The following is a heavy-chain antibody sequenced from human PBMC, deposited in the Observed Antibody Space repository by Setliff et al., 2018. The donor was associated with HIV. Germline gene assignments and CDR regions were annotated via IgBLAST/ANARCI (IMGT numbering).Heavy chain of an antibody. Sequence: SETLSLTCAVYGGTFSDYSWTWIRRPPGKGLEWIGEIHHSGRTEYNPSLTSRITMSVDSSKNQFSLRLTSVAAADTAVYYCARDLPEGLTSCSMDVWGKGTTVTVSS. V-gene: IGHV4-34*01. CDR1: GGTFSDYS. D-gene: IGHD2-2*01. CDR2: IHHSGRT. CDR3: ARDLPEGLTSCSMDV. J-gene: IGHJ6*04.